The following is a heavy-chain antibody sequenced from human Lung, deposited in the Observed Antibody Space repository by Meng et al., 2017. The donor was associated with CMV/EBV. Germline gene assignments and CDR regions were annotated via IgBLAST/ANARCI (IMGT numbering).Heavy chain of an antibody. CDR2: ISSSSSYI. Sequence: GGSXRLXCAASGFTFSSYSMNWVRQAPGKGLEWVSSISSSSSYIYYADSVKGRFTISRDNAKNSLYLQMNSLRAEDTAVYYCARVVVPATLGMDVCGQGTTVTVSS. CDR3: ARVVVPATLGMDV. J-gene: IGHJ6*02. V-gene: IGHV3-21*01. D-gene: IGHD2-2*01. CDR1: GFTFSSYS.